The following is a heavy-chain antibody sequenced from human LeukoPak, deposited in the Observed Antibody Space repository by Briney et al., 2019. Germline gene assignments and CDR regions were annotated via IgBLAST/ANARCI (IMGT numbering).Heavy chain of an antibody. CDR1: GYTFTSYG. V-gene: IGHV1-18*01. CDR2: ISAYNGNT. CDR3: ARTEGKAAAGTSWFDP. D-gene: IGHD6-13*01. J-gene: IGHJ5*02. Sequence: ASVKVSCKASGYTFTSYGISWVRQAPGQGLEWMGWISAYNGNTNYAQKLQGRVAMTTDTSTSSAYMELRSLRSDDTAVYYCARTEGKAAAGTSWFDPWGQGTLVTVSS.